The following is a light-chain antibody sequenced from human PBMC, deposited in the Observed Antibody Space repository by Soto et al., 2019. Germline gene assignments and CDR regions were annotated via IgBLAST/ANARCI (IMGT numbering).Light chain of an antibody. CDR1: QNVNNNF. Sequence: VLTQSPRTLSLSPGERATLSCRASQNVNNNFVAWYQQKPGQAPSLLIYGVSDRATGVPDRFSGSGSGTDFTLSISRLEPDDLAVYYCQPHGASITFDGGTRVVSK. V-gene: IGKV3-20*01. J-gene: IGKJ4*01. CDR3: QPHGASIT. CDR2: GVS.